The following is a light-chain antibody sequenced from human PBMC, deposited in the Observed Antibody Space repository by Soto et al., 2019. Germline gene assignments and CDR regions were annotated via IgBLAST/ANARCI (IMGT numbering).Light chain of an antibody. CDR2: WAS. CDR1: QDVLYSSNNKNY. V-gene: IGKV4-1*01. CDR3: QQYYSIPYT. Sequence: DTVMTQSPDSLAVSLGERATINCKSSQDVLYSSNNKNYFAWYQQKPGQPPKLLISWASTRESGVPDRFSGSGSGTDFTLTISSLQAEDVAVYYCQQYYSIPYTFGQGTRLEIK. J-gene: IGKJ2*01.